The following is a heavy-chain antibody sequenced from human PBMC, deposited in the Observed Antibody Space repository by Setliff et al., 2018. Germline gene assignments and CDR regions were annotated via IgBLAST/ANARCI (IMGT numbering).Heavy chain of an antibody. D-gene: IGHD2-21*01. J-gene: IGHJ4*02. Sequence: PSETLSLTCTVSGGSVSPYFWSWIRQPPGKGLEWIGTIFDNGSTFYNPSLNSRVTMSIDTSKKEFSLRLSSVTAADTAVYYCASQRLARYFESWGQGILVTVSS. V-gene: IGHV4-59*04. CDR3: ASQRLARYFES. CDR2: IFDNGST. CDR1: GGSVSPYF.